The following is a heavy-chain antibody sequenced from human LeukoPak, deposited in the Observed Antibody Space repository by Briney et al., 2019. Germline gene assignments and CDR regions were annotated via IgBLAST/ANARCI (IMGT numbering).Heavy chain of an antibody. V-gene: IGHV4-59*01. Sequence: SETLSLTCTVSGGYISGSYWSWIRQPPGKGLEWIAYKYNSGSTNYNPSLKSRVTISIDTSKNQFSLKLSSLTAADTAIYYCARGIESYGDYGYWGQGILVTVSS. D-gene: IGHD4-17*01. CDR3: ARGIESYGDYGY. CDR1: GGYISGSY. J-gene: IGHJ4*02. CDR2: KYNSGST.